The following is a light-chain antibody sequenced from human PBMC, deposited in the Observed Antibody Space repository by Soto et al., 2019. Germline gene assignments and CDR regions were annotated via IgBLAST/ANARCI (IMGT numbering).Light chain of an antibody. CDR2: AVS. V-gene: IGKV2-30*01. J-gene: IGKJ2*01. CDR3: KQGTHWPFT. Sequence: DVVLTQSPLFLSATLGQPASISCRSSEGLVYGDGNTYLSWFQRRPGHAPRRLIYAVSDRDSGVPDRFSGSGSGTDFTLRISSVEAEDVGVYFCKQGTHWPFTFGQGTKLEIK. CDR1: EGLVYGDGNTY.